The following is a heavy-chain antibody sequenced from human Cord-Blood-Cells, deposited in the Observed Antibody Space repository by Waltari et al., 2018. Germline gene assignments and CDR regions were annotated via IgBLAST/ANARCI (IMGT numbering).Heavy chain of an antibody. CDR1: GGTFSSYA. Sequence: QVQLVQSGAEVKKPGSSVKVSCKASGGTFSSYAISWVRQAPGQGLEGMGGIIPIFGKANYGQEFQGRVTITADKATSTAYMGLSSLRSEDTAVYYCARGGIGRYCDYWGQGTLVTVSS. J-gene: IGHJ4*02. D-gene: IGHD1-26*01. CDR3: ARGGIGRYCDY. CDR2: IIPIFGKA. V-gene: IGHV1-69*06.